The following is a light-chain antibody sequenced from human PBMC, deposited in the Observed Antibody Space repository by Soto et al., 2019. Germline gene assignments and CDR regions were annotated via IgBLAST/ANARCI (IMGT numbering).Light chain of an antibody. J-gene: IGKJ1*01. CDR1: QSLLHSNGYNY. CDR2: LGS. CDR3: MQALQRGT. V-gene: IGKV2-28*01. Sequence: DIVMTQSPLSLPVTPGEPASISCRSSQSLLHSNGYNYLDWYLQKPGQSPQLLIYLGSNRGSGVPDRFSGSGSGTDFTLKISRVEAEDVGVYYCMQALQRGTFGQGTKVEIK.